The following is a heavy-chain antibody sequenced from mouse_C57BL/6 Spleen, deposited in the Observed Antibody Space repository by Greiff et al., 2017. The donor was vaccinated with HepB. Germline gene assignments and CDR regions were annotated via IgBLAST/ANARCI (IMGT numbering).Heavy chain of an antibody. Sequence: EVQLQQSGPELVKPGASVKISCKASGYTFTDYYMNWVKQSHGKSLEWIGDINPNNGGTSYNQKFKGKATLTVDKSSSTAYMELRNLTSEDSAVYYCARGDYYGSRYYAMDYWGQGTSVTVSS. CDR1: GYTFTDYY. J-gene: IGHJ4*01. V-gene: IGHV1-26*01. D-gene: IGHD1-1*01. CDR2: INPNNGGT. CDR3: ARGDYYGSRYYAMDY.